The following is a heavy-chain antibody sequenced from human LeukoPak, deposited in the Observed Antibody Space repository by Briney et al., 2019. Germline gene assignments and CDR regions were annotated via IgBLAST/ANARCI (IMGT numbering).Heavy chain of an antibody. Sequence: SETLSLTCTVSGDSINNYYWTWVRQPPGKGLEWIGYVYYSGSTNYNPSLKSRVTISVDTSKNQFSLQLSSVTAADTAVYYCAKYYYDHTGLTYFDYWGQGTLLTVSS. CDR3: AKYYYDHTGLTYFDY. V-gene: IGHV4-59*01. CDR2: VYYSGST. J-gene: IGHJ4*02. CDR1: GDSINNYY. D-gene: IGHD3-22*01.